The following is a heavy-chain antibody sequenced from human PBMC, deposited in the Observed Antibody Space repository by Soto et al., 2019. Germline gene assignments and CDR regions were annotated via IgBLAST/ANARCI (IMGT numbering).Heavy chain of an antibody. D-gene: IGHD1-26*01. CDR2: IFNSGTT. CDR1: GASTVGHYH. V-gene: IGHV4-31*02. J-gene: IGHJ4*02. CDR3: ALALGPTTGLDY. Sequence: QVQLQESGPGLVKPSQTLSLTCSVSGASTVGHYHWTWIRQPPGKGLEWMGYIFNSGTTFYNPSLTSRLSISMDTSGNHFSLELRSVTAADTAVYYCALALGPTTGLDYWGQGTLVTVSS.